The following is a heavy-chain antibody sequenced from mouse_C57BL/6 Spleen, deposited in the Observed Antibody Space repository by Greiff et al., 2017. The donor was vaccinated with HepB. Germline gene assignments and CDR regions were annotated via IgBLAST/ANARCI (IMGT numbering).Heavy chain of an antibody. CDR1: GYTFTSYW. D-gene: IGHD2-1*01. CDR3: ARGDGNYLYAMDY. J-gene: IGHJ4*01. V-gene: IGHV1-69*01. Sequence: QVQLKQPGAELVMPGASVKLSCKASGYTFTSYWMHWVKQRPGQGLEWIGEIDPSDSYTNYNQKFKGKSTLTVDKSSSTAYMQLSSLTSEDSAVYYCARGDGNYLYAMDYWGQGTSVTVSS. CDR2: IDPSDSYT.